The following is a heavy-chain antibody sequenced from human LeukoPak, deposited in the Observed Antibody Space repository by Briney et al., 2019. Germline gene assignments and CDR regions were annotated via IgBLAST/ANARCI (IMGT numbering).Heavy chain of an antibody. D-gene: IGHD3-10*01. CDR2: IIPIFGTA. J-gene: IGHJ4*02. V-gene: IGHV1-69*05. CDR1: GGTFSSYA. CDR3: ARDGAGYYGSGSYYNDQTGWPDY. Sequence: GASVKVSCKASGGTFSSYAISWVRQAPGQGLEWMGRIIPIFGTANYAQKFQGRVTITTDESTSTAYMELSSLRSEDTAVYYCARDGAGYYGSGSYYNDQTGWPDYWGQGTLVAISS.